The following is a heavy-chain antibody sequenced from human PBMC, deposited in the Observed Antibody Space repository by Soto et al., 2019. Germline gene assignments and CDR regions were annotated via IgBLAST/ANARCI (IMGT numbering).Heavy chain of an antibody. CDR2: TSADNGDT. Sequence: ASVKVSCKASGYSFIHYGFSWVRQAPGQGLEWMAWTSADNGDTNYAPKLQGRVTLTTDTSTGIAYMELRSLRYDDTAVYYCARDERRTCTSSNCYYFECWGQGTLVSVSS. V-gene: IGHV1-18*01. CDR1: GYSFIHYG. CDR3: ARDERRTCTSSNCYYFEC. D-gene: IGHD2-2*01. J-gene: IGHJ4*02.